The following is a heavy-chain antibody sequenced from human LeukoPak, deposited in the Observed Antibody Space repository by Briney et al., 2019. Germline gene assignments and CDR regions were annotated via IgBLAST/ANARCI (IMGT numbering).Heavy chain of an antibody. D-gene: IGHD3-10*01. CDR1: GFTFDDYD. Sequence: GGSLRLSCAASGFTFDDYDMHWVRQAPGKGLEWVSLISGDGASTYYADSVKGRFTISRDNSKNSLYLQMNSLRTEDTALYYCAKVSKRGIIPIDYWGQGTLVTVSS. V-gene: IGHV3-43*02. CDR2: ISGDGAST. CDR3: AKVSKRGIIPIDY. J-gene: IGHJ4*02.